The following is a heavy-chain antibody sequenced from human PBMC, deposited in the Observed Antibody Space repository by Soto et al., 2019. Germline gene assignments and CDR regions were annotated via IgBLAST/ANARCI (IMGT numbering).Heavy chain of an antibody. V-gene: IGHV1-2*02. CDR2: INPNSGGT. J-gene: IGHJ6*02. D-gene: IGHD5-18*01. CDR1: GYTFTGYY. Sequence: ASVKVSCKASGYTFTGYYMHWVRQAPGQGLEWMGWINPNSGGTNYAQKFQGRVTMTRDTSISTAYMELSRLRSDDTAVYYCARERDTAHHYYGMDVWGQGTTVTVSS. CDR3: ARERDTAHHYYGMDV.